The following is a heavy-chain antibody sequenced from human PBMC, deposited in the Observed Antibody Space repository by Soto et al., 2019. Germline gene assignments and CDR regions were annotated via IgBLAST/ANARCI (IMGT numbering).Heavy chain of an antibody. J-gene: IGHJ6*03. D-gene: IGHD3-3*01. CDR3: ARYLRNGLYYMDV. V-gene: IGHV4-59*08. Sequence: SETLSLTCTVSGDSINSDYWSWVRQPPWKGLEWIGYIYNSGSTNYNPSLKSRVTMSLDPSKNQFSLKLSSVTAADTAVYYCARYLRNGLYYMDVWGEGTTVTVSS. CDR1: GDSINSDY. CDR2: IYNSGST.